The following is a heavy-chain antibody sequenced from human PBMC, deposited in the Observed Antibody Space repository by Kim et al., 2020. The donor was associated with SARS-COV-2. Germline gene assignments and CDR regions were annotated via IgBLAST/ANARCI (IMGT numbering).Heavy chain of an antibody. V-gene: IGHV4-39*01. CDR3: AGSACYYFDY. D-gene: IGHD2-8*01. Sequence: SETLSLTCTVSGGSISSSSYYWGWIRQPPGKGLEWIGSIYYSGSTYYNPSLKSRVTISVDTSKNQFSLKLSSMTAADTAVYYCAGSACYYFDYLDQGTL. CDR2: IYYSGST. J-gene: IGHJ4*02. CDR1: GGSISSSSYY.